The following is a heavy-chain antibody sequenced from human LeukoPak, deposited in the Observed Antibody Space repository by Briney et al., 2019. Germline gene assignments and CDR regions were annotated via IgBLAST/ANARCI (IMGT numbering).Heavy chain of an antibody. V-gene: IGHV4-30-2*01. CDR3: ARGPHYDFWSGSNWFDP. D-gene: IGHD3-3*01. Sequence: SVTLSLTCAVSGGSISSGGYSWSWIRQPPGKGLEWIGYIYHSGSTYYNPSLKSRVTISVDRSKNQFSLKLSSVTAADTAVYYCARGPHYDFWSGSNWFDPWGQGTLVTVSS. CDR2: IYHSGST. J-gene: IGHJ5*02. CDR1: GGSISSGGYS.